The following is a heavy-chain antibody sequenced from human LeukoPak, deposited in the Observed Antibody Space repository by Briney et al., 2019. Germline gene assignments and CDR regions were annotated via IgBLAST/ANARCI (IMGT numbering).Heavy chain of an antibody. Sequence: SETLSLTCAVYGGSFSGYYWSWIRQPPGKGLEWIGEINHSGSTNYNPSLKSRVTISVDTSKNQFSLKLSSVTAADTAAYYCARDNYATVTTGGFDPWGQGTLVTVSS. J-gene: IGHJ5*02. CDR3: ARDNYATVTTGGFDP. CDR1: GGSFSGYY. V-gene: IGHV4-34*01. D-gene: IGHD4-17*01. CDR2: INHSGST.